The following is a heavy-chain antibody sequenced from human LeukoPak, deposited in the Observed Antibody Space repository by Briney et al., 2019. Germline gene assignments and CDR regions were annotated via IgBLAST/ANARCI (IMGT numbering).Heavy chain of an antibody. D-gene: IGHD3-3*01. V-gene: IGHV3-74*03. Sequence: GGSLRLSCAASGFTFTDYWMHWVRQVPGKGLVWVSRINFDGSIITYADSVKGRFTISRDNAKNSLYLQMNSLRAEDTALYYCAKDTRSSTTFYDFWSGYEFDYWGQGTLVTVSS. CDR2: INFDGSII. CDR1: GFTFTDYW. J-gene: IGHJ4*02. CDR3: AKDTRSSTTFYDFWSGYEFDY.